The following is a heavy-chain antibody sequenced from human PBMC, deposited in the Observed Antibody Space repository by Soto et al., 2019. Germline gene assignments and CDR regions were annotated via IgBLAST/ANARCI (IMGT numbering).Heavy chain of an antibody. V-gene: IGHV4-59*12. J-gene: IGHJ6*03. CDR1: GGSISSNY. CDR2: IYHTGST. D-gene: IGHD6-13*01. Sequence: SETLSLTCTVSGGSISSNYWTWIRQPPGMGLEWIGYIYHTGSTNYNPSLRSRVTIPVDTSKNQFSLRLSSVTAADTAVYYCARDRYSSSGRGYYYYYMDVWGKGTTVTVSS. CDR3: ARDRYSSSGRGYYYYYMDV.